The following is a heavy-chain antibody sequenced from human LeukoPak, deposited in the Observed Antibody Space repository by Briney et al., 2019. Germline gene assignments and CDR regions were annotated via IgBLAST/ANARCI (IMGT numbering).Heavy chain of an antibody. Sequence: GGSLRLSCAASGFTFSSSWMSWVRQAPGKGLEWVAHIKQDGSDKYYVDSVKGRFTISRDNAKNSLYLQLNSLRVEDTAMYYCARHSSGSYYTYWDQGTLVTVSS. CDR2: IKQDGSDK. CDR1: GFTFSSSW. V-gene: IGHV3-7*01. CDR3: ARHSSGSYYTY. J-gene: IGHJ4*02. D-gene: IGHD3-10*01.